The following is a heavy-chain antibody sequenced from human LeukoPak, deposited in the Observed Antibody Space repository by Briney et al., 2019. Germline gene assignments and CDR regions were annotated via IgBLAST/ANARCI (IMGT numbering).Heavy chain of an antibody. D-gene: IGHD4-17*01. V-gene: IGHV3-30*02. CDR1: GFTFSDYY. J-gene: IGHJ4*02. CDR2: IRYDGSNK. Sequence: GGSLRLSCAASGFTFSDYYMSWIRQAPGKGLEWVAFIRYDGSNKYYADSVKGRLTISRDNSKNTLYLQMNSLRAEDTAVYYCAKVYDYGDYGTFDYWGQGTLVTVSS. CDR3: AKVYDYGDYGTFDY.